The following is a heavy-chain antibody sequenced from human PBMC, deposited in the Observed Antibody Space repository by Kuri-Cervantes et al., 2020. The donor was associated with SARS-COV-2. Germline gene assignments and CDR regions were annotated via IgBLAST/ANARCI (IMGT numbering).Heavy chain of an antibody. CDR3: ARGLYGTNFWIYYYMDV. CDR1: GYSFTSYY. V-gene: IGHV1-46*01. J-gene: IGHJ6*03. Sequence: ASVKVSCKPSGYSFTSYYIHWVRQAPGQGLEWMGILNPLGGSTDYAQKFQDRVTITRDTSASTAYMELSSLRSEGTAVYYCARGLYGTNFWIYYYMDVWGKGTTVTVSS. CDR2: LNPLGGST. D-gene: IGHD2/OR15-2a*01.